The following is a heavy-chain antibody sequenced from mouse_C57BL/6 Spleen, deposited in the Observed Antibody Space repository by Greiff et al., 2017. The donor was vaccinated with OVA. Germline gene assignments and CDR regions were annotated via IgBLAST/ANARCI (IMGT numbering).Heavy chain of an antibody. CDR2: IWSGGST. CDR3: ARKDYAYAMDY. D-gene: IGHD2-4*01. J-gene: IGHJ4*01. Sequence: VKLQESGPGLVQPSQSLSITCTVSGFSLTSYGVHWVRQSPGKGLEWLGVIWSGGSTDYNAAFISRLSISKDNSKSQVFFKMNSLQADDTAIYYCARKDYAYAMDYWGQGTSVTVSS. V-gene: IGHV2-2*01. CDR1: GFSLTSYG.